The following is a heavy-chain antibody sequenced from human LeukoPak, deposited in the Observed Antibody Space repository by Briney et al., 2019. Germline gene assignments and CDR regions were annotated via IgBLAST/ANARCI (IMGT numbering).Heavy chain of an antibody. CDR3: ARDSLAAAGTVAY. Sequence: ASVKVSCKACGYTFSSYSMKWVRQAPGQGLEWMGWINTKNRNPTYAQGFTGRLAFSLDTSVSTAYLQLGSLKAEDTAVYFCARDSLAAAGTVAYWGQGTLVTVSS. D-gene: IGHD6-13*01. CDR1: GYTFSSYS. CDR2: INTKNRNP. V-gene: IGHV7-4-1*01. J-gene: IGHJ4*02.